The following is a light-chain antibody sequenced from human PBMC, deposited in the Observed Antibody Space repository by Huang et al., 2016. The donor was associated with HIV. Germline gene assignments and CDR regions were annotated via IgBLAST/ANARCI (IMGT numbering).Light chain of an antibody. V-gene: IGKV3-15*01. CDR1: QSGDSD. CDR3: QEYNNWPPLT. J-gene: IGKJ4*01. Sequence: EVVMTQSPATLSVSPGERVTLACRASQSGDSDLAWYQQNPGQAPRLLIYGAAIRSTGIPVRFSGRGSGTDFTLSISSLQSEDFAVYYCQEYNNWPPLTFGGGTKLEIK. CDR2: GAA.